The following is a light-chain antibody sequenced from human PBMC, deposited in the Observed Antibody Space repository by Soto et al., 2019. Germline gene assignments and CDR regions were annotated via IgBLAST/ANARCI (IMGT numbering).Light chain of an antibody. CDR3: QQYSSSPS. CDR1: QSVSTN. Sequence: EIVMTQSPTTLSVSPGERATLSCRASQSVSTNVAWYQQKPGQVPSLLIYGASTRASGIPARFSGSGSGTEFTLTIGRLQSEDFAVYYCQQYSSSPSFRQGTRLEIK. V-gene: IGKV3-15*01. CDR2: GAS. J-gene: IGKJ5*01.